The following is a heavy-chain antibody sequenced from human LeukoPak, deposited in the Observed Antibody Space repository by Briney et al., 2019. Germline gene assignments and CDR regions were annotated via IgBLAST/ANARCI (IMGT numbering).Heavy chain of an antibody. D-gene: IGHD1-1*01. Sequence: GGSLRLSCAASGFTFSSYSMNWVRQAPGKGLEWVSSISTSSSYIYYADSVKGRFTISRDNTRNSLYLQMNSLRAEDTAVYYCARGWNADYFDYWGQGTLVTVSS. V-gene: IGHV3-21*01. CDR3: ARGWNADYFDY. CDR2: ISTSSSYI. J-gene: IGHJ4*02. CDR1: GFTFSSYS.